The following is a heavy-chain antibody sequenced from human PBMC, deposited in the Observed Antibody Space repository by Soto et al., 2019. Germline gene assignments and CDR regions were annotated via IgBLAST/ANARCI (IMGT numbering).Heavy chain of an antibody. J-gene: IGHJ6*02. CDR1: GGSISSGDYY. Sequence: SETLSLTCTVSGGSISSGDYYWSWIRQPPGKGLEWIGYIYYSGSTYYNPSLKSRVTISVDTSKNQFSLKLSSVTAADTAVYYCARFGRYCSGGSCHTSYYYYYYGMDVWGQGTTVTVSS. CDR3: ARFGRYCSGGSCHTSYYYYYYGMDV. D-gene: IGHD2-15*01. CDR2: IYYSGST. V-gene: IGHV4-30-4*01.